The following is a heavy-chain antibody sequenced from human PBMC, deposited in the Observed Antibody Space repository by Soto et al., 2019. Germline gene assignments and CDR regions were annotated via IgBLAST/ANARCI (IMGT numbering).Heavy chain of an antibody. D-gene: IGHD3-22*01. CDR2: ISYDGSNK. Sequence: QVQLVESGGGVVQPGRSLRLSCAASGFTFSSYGMHWVRQAPGKGLEWVAVISYDGSNKYYADSVKGRFTISRDNSKNTLYLQMNSLRAEDTAVYYCAKGGGPSFSMIVVVIGQHAFDIWGQGTMVTVSS. CDR1: GFTFSSYG. V-gene: IGHV3-30*18. J-gene: IGHJ3*02. CDR3: AKGGGPSFSMIVVVIGQHAFDI.